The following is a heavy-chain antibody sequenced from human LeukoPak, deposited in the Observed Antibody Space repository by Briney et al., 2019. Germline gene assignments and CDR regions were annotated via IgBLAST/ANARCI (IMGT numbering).Heavy chain of an antibody. J-gene: IGHJ5*02. CDR2: IIPIFGTP. D-gene: IGHD6-13*01. CDR3: ATLTSRIAAAGT. Sequence: GASVKVSCKASGGTFNSYAISWVRQAPGQGLEWMGGIIPIFGTPKYAQKYQGRVTVTADESTSTAYMELSSLRSEDTAVYYCATLTSRIAAAGTWGQGTLVTVSS. V-gene: IGHV1-69*13. CDR1: GGTFNSYA.